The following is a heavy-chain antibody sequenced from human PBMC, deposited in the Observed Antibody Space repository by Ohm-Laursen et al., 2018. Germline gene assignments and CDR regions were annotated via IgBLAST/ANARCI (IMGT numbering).Heavy chain of an antibody. Sequence: SLRLSCSASGFTFDDHAMHWVRQAPGKGLEWVSGITWNSGERGYADSVKGRFTIARDNAKNSLYLEMNSLRPEDTALYYCAKDMVISRDGAFDIWGQGTMVTVSS. J-gene: IGHJ3*02. CDR2: ITWNSGER. V-gene: IGHV3-9*01. D-gene: IGHD2-21*01. CDR1: GFTFDDHA. CDR3: AKDMVISRDGAFDI.